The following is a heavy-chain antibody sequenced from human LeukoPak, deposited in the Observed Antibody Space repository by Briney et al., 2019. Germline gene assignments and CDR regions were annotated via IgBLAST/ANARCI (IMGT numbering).Heavy chain of an antibody. Sequence: ESGPTLVKPTQTLTLTCTFSGFSLSTSGVGVGWIRQPPGKALVWLALIYWNDDKRYSPSLKSRLTITKDTSKNQVVLTMTNMDPVDTATYYCAHLDYYDSSGYYSNLHNWFDPWGQGTLVTVSS. J-gene: IGHJ5*02. D-gene: IGHD3-22*01. CDR2: IYWNDDK. CDR3: AHLDYYDSSGYYSNLHNWFDP. V-gene: IGHV2-5*01. CDR1: GFSLSTSGVG.